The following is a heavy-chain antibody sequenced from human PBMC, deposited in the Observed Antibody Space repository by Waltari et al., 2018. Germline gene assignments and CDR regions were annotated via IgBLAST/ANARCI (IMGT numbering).Heavy chain of an antibody. CDR3: ARGPWLVYYYYYGMDV. CDR2: INHSGST. CDR1: GGSFSGYY. J-gene: IGHJ6*02. D-gene: IGHD6-19*01. V-gene: IGHV4-34*01. Sequence: QVPLQQWGAGLLKPSEPLSRTCAVYGGSFSGYYWSWIRQPPGKGLEWIGEINHSGSTNYNPSLKSRVTISVDTSKNQFSLKLSSVTAADTAVYYCARGPWLVYYYYYGMDVWGQGTTVTV.